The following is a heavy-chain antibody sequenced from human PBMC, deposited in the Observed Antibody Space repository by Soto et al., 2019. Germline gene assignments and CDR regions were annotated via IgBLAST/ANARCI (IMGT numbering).Heavy chain of an antibody. D-gene: IGHD3-10*01. Sequence: EVQLVESGGGLGQRGGSLRLSCEASGLTLNDYWMHWVRQVPANGLVWVARINADGTSASYADSVKGRFTISRDNDKNTVYLLMNSLRAEEAAVYSYGRGGPSNYGPRGSRVADFWGRGTLVTLSS. CDR1: GLTLNDYW. CDR3: GRGGPSNYGPRGSRVADF. J-gene: IGHJ4*02. V-gene: IGHV3-74*01. CDR2: INADGTSA.